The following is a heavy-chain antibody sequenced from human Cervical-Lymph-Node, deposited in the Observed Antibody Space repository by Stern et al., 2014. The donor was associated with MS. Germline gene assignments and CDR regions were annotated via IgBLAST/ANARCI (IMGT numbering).Heavy chain of an antibody. D-gene: IGHD3-16*01. Sequence: QLQLQESGPGLVKPSETLSLTCTVSGYSISSGYYWGWIRQPPGKGLEWIGRISHSGSTYYSPSLKSRVTISIDTSSNQSSLKLPFVTAADTAVYYCARDTGGVTSDYWGQGTLVTVSS. CDR3: ARDTGGVTSDY. V-gene: IGHV4-38-2*02. CDR2: ISHSGST. CDR1: GYSISSGYY. J-gene: IGHJ4*02.